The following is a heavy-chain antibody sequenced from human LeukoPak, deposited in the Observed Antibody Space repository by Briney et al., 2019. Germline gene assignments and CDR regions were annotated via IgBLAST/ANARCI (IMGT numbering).Heavy chain of an antibody. CDR2: IIPIFGTA. J-gene: IGHJ6*02. D-gene: IGHD3-10*01. Sequence: ASVKVSCKASGGTFSSYAISWVRQAPGQGLEWKGGIIPIFGTANYAQKFQGRVTITADESTSTAYMELSSLRSEDTAVYYCARRIPMVRGVITHYYYYGMDVWGQGTTVTVSS. CDR1: GGTFSSYA. CDR3: ARRIPMVRGVITHYYYYGMDV. V-gene: IGHV1-69*01.